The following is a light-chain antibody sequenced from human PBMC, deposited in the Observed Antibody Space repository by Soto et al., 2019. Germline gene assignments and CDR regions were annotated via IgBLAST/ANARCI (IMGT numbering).Light chain of an antibody. CDR3: QQYGRSPPFT. J-gene: IGKJ2*01. CDR1: QSVSSSY. CDR2: GAS. Sequence: ELVLTQSPGTLSLSPGERATLSCRASQSVSSSYLAWYQQKPGQAPRLLIYGASNRATGIPDRFSGSGSGRHFTLTITRLEPKDFSVYFCQQYGRSPPFTFGQGTKVEIK. V-gene: IGKV3-20*01.